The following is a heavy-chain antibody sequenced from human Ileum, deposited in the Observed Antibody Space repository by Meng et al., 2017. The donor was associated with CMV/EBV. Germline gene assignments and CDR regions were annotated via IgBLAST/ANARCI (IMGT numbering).Heavy chain of an antibody. CDR3: ASVYCSGGSCYPSEYFLH. CDR2: SRNKAKSYTT. J-gene: IGHJ1*01. V-gene: IGHV3-72*01. D-gene: IGHD2-15*01. Sequence: FSDHYMDWVRQAPGRGLEWVGRSRNKAKSYTTEYAASVKGRFTISRDDSKNSVYLHMNSLKTEDTAVYYCASVYCSGGSCYPSEYFLHWGQGTLVTVSS. CDR1: FSDHY.